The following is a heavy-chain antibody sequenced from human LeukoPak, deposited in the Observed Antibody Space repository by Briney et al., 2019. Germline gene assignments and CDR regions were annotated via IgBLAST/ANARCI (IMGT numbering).Heavy chain of an antibody. J-gene: IGHJ4*02. CDR1: GGSFSGYY. V-gene: IGHV4-34*01. CDR2: INHSGST. D-gene: IGHD1-14*01. CDR3: ARGSSRYGVLDY. Sequence: PSETLSLTCAVYGGSFSGYYWSWIRQPPGKGLEWIGEINHSGSTNYNPSLKSRVTISVDTSKNQFSLKLSSVTAAGTAVYYCARGSSRYGVLDYWGQGTLVTVSS.